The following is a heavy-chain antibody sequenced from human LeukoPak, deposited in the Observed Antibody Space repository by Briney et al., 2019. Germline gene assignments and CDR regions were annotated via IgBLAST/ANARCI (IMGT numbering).Heavy chain of an antibody. CDR2: IKSKGGGGTT. Sequence: PGGSLRLSCAAFGLSYTAAWMSWVRQAPGKGLEWVGRIKSKGGGGTTDYAAPVKGRFTISRDDSKNTLYLQMNSLESEDTAVYYRAHVVTMTGLVLGSWGQGTLVTVSS. J-gene: IGHJ5*02. CDR3: AHVVTMTGLVLGS. D-gene: IGHD3-22*01. V-gene: IGHV3-15*01. CDR1: GLSYTAAW.